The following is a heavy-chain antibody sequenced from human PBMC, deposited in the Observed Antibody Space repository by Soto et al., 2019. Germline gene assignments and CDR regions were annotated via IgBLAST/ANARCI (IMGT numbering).Heavy chain of an antibody. J-gene: IGHJ3*02. CDR3: ARVSDCSGGSCYIDAFDI. Sequence: ASVKVSFKASGYTFTSYDINWVRQATGQGLEWMGWMNPNSGNTGYAQKFQGRVTMTRNTSISTAYMELSSLRSEDTAVYYCARVSDCSGGSCYIDAFDIWGQGTMVTVSS. CDR2: MNPNSGNT. CDR1: GYTFTSYD. D-gene: IGHD2-15*01. V-gene: IGHV1-8*01.